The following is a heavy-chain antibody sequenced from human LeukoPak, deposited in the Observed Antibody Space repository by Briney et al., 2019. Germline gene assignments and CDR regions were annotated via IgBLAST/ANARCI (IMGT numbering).Heavy chain of an antibody. CDR2: ISESGDRT. J-gene: IGHJ3*01. D-gene: IGHD3-10*01. V-gene: IGHV3-23*01. CDR1: GFTFSSYV. Sequence: GGSLRLSCAASGFTFSSYVMSWVRQAPGKGLEWVSVISESGDRTYYADSVKGRFTISRDNSKNTLSLQMNSLRAEDTAVYHCAKGRGGRTPPPSAYNAFDFWGQGTMVTVSS. CDR3: AKGRGGRTPPPSAYNAFDF.